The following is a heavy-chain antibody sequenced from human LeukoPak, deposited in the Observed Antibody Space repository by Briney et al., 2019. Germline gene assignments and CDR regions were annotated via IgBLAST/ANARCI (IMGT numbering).Heavy chain of an antibody. D-gene: IGHD3-10*01. CDR3: AKAALWFGELLNWFDP. Sequence: GGSLRLSCAASEFTFGNYWMSWVRQVPGKGLEWVAVISYDGSNKYYADSVKGRFTISRDNSKNTLYLQMNSLRAEDTAVYYCAKAALWFGELLNWFDPWGQGTLVTVSS. J-gene: IGHJ5*02. CDR1: EFTFGNYW. V-gene: IGHV3-30*18. CDR2: ISYDGSNK.